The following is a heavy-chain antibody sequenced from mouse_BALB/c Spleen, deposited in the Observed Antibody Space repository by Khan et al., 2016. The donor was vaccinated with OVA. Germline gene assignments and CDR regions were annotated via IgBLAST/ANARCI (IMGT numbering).Heavy chain of an antibody. CDR3: ARDDYAWFAY. V-gene: IGHV3-1*02. Sequence: VRLQQSGPDLVKPSQSLSLTCTVTGYSITSGYSWYWIRQFPGNKLEWMGFIHYSGSTNYNPSLKSRISITRDTSKNPFFLQLNSVTTEATATYYCARDDYAWFAYWGQGTLVTVSA. CDR2: IHYSGST. D-gene: IGHD2-4*01. CDR1: GYSITSGYS. J-gene: IGHJ3*01.